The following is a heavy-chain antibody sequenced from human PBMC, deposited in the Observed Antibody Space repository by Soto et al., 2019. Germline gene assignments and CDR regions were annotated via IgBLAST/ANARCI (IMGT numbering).Heavy chain of an antibody. CDR2: IGTAGDT. J-gene: IGHJ3*02. CDR1: GFTFSSYD. Sequence: EVQLVESGGGLVQPGGSLRLSCAASGFTFSSYDMHWVRQATGKGLEWVSAIGTAGDTYYPGSVKGRFTASRDNSNNILYLQMNSLRVEDTAIYYCAKHSRTYDFRTGAVKGAFDIWGQGTMVTVSS. CDR3: AKHSRTYDFRTGAVKGAFDI. V-gene: IGHV3-13*01. D-gene: IGHD3-3*01.